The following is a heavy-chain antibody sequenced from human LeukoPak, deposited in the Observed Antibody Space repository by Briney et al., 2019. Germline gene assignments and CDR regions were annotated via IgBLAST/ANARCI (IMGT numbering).Heavy chain of an antibody. J-gene: IGHJ4*02. CDR1: GFTFSSYG. D-gene: IGHD2-15*01. CDR3: ARDRGGRSGLDD. V-gene: IGHV3-33*01. CDR2: IWYDGSKK. Sequence: GGSLRLSCAASGFTFSSYGMHWVRQAPGKGLEWVAVIWYDGSKKYYADSVKGRFTSSRDNSKNTLSLQMNSLRAEDTAVYYCARDRGGRSGLDDWGQGTLVTVSS.